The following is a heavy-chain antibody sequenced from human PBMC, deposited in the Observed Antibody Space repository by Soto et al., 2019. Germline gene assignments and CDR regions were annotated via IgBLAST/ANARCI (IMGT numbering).Heavy chain of an antibody. D-gene: IGHD1-26*01. V-gene: IGHV5-51*01. J-gene: IGHJ3*01. CDR2: IYPGDSDT. Sequence: GESLKISCKGSGYSFTSYWIGWVRQMPGKGLEWMGIIYPGDSDTRYSPSFQGQVSISVDKSSSTAYLQWSSLKASGTAIYYCAKQGVRYRGDAFALWGQGTMVTVS. CDR1: GYSFTSYW. CDR3: AKQGVRYRGDAFAL.